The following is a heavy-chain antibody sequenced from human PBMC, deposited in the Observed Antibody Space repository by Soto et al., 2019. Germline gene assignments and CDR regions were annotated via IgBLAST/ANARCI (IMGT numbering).Heavy chain of an antibody. CDR1: GFTFSSYS. CDR3: ARDRKNILLWFGELYGDYFDY. D-gene: IGHD3-10*01. J-gene: IGHJ4*02. V-gene: IGHV3-48*01. CDR2: ISSSSSTI. Sequence: GGSLRLSCAASGFTFSSYSMNWVRQAPGKGLEWVSYISSSSSTIYYADSVKGRFTISRDNAKNSLYLQMNSLRAEDTAVYYCARDRKNILLWFGELYGDYFDYWGQGTLVTVSS.